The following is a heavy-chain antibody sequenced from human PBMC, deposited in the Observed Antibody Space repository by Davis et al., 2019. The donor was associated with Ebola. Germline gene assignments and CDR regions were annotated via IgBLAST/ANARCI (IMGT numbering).Heavy chain of an antibody. CDR1: GGSVNTGSYY. V-gene: IGHV4-39*01. CDR3: ARLGGPATNFDH. Sequence: SETLSLTCAVSGGSVNTGSYYWGWIRQPPGKGLEWIGSIYYNGFTYYNPSLKSRVTISVDTSKNQFSVNLRSVTATDTATYYCARLGGPATNFDHWGQGTLVTVSS. CDR2: IYYNGFT. J-gene: IGHJ4*02. D-gene: IGHD3-16*01.